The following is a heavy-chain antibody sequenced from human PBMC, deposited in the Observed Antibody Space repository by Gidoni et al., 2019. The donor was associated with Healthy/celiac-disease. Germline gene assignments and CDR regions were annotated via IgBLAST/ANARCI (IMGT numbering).Heavy chain of an antibody. CDR2: ISDDGSNK. CDR1: GFTFSSYA. D-gene: IGHD3-22*01. Sequence: QVQLVESGGGVVQPGRSLRLSCAASGFTFSSYAMHWVRQAPGKGLGWVAVISDDGSNKYYADSVKGRFTISRDNSKNTLYLQMNSLRAEDTAVYYCARGYYDSSGYAFDIWGQGTMVTVSS. V-gene: IGHV3-30-3*01. J-gene: IGHJ3*02. CDR3: ARGYYDSSGYAFDI.